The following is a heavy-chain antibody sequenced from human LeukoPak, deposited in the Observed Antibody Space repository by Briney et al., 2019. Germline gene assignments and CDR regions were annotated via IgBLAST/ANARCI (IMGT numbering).Heavy chain of an antibody. CDR3: AKGLYSSSSGGFDY. D-gene: IGHD6-6*01. CDR1: GFTFDDYA. J-gene: IGHJ4*02. CDR2: ISWNSGSI. Sequence: GRSLRLSCAASGFTFDDYAMHWVRQAPGKGLEWVSGISWNSGSIGYADSVKGRFTISRDNAKNSLYLQMNSLKPEDMALYYCAKGLYSSSSGGFDYWGQGTLVTVSS. V-gene: IGHV3-9*03.